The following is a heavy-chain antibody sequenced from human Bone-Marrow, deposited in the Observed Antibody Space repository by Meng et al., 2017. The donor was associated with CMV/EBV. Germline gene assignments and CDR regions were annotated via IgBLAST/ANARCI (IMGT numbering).Heavy chain of an antibody. Sequence: SEPLSLTCTVSGGSISSYYWSWIRQPPGKGLEWIGSIYYSGSTYYNPTLKSRVTVSIETSKNKFSLKLNSVTAADTALYYCARDHNFDNVFDIWGQGTMVTASS. CDR1: GGSISSYY. D-gene: IGHD3-9*01. V-gene: IGHV4-59*12. CDR2: IYYSGST. J-gene: IGHJ3*02. CDR3: ARDHNFDNVFDI.